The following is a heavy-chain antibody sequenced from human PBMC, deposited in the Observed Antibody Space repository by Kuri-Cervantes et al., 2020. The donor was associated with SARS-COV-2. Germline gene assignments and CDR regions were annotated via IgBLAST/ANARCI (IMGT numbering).Heavy chain of an antibody. Sequence: ASVKVSCKASGYTFTSYDINWVRQATGQGLEWMGWMNPNSGNTGYAQKFQGRVTMTRNTSISTAYMELSSLRSEDTAVYYCAGKPIVYGDYWFDPWGPGTLVHGSS. V-gene: IGHV1-8*01. D-gene: IGHD4-17*01. CDR3: AGKPIVYGDYWFDP. J-gene: IGHJ5*02. CDR2: MNPNSGNT. CDR1: GYTFTSYD.